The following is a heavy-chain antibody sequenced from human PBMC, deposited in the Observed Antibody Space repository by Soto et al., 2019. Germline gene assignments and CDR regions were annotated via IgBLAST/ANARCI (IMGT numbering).Heavy chain of an antibody. CDR3: AKSPNFYCSSPNCYKYYFDH. CDR1: GVTFNTYG. J-gene: IGHJ4*02. Sequence: PAGSLRLSCAASGVTFNTYGMHWVRQAPDKGLEWVAVISYDGSEKYYVDSVKGRFTISKDNSKNTLYLQMNSLRPEDTAVYYCAKSPNFYCSSPNCYKYYFDHWGQGTRVTVSS. CDR2: ISYDGSEK. D-gene: IGHD2-2*02. V-gene: IGHV3-30*18.